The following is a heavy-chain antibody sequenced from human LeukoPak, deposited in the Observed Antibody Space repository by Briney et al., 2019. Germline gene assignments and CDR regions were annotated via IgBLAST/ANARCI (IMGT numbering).Heavy chain of an antibody. V-gene: IGHV5-51*01. Sequence: GESLKISCRGSGYSFTNSWIGWVRQVPGKGLEWMGVIYLRDSDTKYSPSFQGQVTISADRSISTAYLQWSSLQASDTAIYYCANHEGDRYGGDFYFYYMDVWGKGTTVTVSS. CDR3: ANHEGDRYGGDFYFYYMDV. J-gene: IGHJ6*03. CDR2: IYLRDSDT. D-gene: IGHD4-17*01. CDR1: GYSFTNSW.